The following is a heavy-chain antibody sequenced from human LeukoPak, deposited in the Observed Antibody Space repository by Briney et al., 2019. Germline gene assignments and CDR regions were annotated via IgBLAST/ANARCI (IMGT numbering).Heavy chain of an antibody. Sequence: GGSLRLSCAASGFTFSSYAMHWVRQAPGKGLEWVAVISYDGSNKYYADSVMGRFTISRDNAKNSLYLQMNSLRAEDTAVYYCARVGEYISSWGPFDYWGQGTLVTVSS. CDR1: GFTFSSYA. D-gene: IGHD6-13*01. V-gene: IGHV3-30-3*01. CDR2: ISYDGSNK. J-gene: IGHJ4*02. CDR3: ARVGEYISSWGPFDY.